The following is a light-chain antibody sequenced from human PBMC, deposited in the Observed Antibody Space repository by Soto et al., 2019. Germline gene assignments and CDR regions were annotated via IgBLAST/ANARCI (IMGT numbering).Light chain of an antibody. J-gene: IGKJ5*01. CDR1: QSVSSN. CDR2: ASS. Sequence: VMTQSPGTLSVSPGERATLSCRASQSVSSNLAWYQQKPGQAPRLLIYASSIRATGIPARFSGSGSGTGFTLTIDNLEPEDFAVYYCQQRSNWPPITFGQGTRLEIK. CDR3: QQRSNWPPIT. V-gene: IGKV3-11*01.